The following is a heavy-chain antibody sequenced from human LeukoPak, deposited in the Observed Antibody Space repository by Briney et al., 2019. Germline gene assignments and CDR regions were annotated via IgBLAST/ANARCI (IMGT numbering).Heavy chain of an antibody. Sequence: AGGSLRLSCAASGFTFSSCGFNWVRQAPGKGLEWVSSIGPTGTDRYYADSVRGRFTISRDNAKNSMYPQMDSLRDEDTAVYYCATETIGRHYDYWGQGTLLTVSS. CDR1: GFTFSSCG. J-gene: IGHJ4*02. CDR3: ATETIGRHYDY. V-gene: IGHV3-21*01. D-gene: IGHD1-14*01. CDR2: IGPTGTDR.